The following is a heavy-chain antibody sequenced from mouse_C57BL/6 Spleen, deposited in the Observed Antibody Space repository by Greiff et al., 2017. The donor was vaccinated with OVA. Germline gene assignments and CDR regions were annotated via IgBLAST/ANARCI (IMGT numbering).Heavy chain of an antibody. CDR2: IYPGDGDT. Sequence: VQLQQSGASVKISCKASGYAFSSYWMNWVKQRPGKGLEWIGQIYPGDGDTNYNGKFKGKATLTADKSSSTAYMQLSSLTSEDAAVYFCAREAGVCDDGGKGTTLTVSS. CDR3: AREAGVCDD. V-gene: IGHV1-80*01. J-gene: IGHJ2*01. CDR1: GYAFSSYW.